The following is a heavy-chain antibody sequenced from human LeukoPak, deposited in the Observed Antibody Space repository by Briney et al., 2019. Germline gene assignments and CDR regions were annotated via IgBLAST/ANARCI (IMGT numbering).Heavy chain of an antibody. CDR2: IGTAGNT. J-gene: IGHJ4*02. D-gene: IGHD6-19*01. CDR3: ARVTVYSSGWYLDY. V-gene: IGHV3-13*01. CDR1: GFTFSSYD. Sequence: GGSLRLSCAASGFTFSSYDMHWVRQVTGKGLEWVSAIGTAGNTYYPGSVKGRFTISRENAKNSLYLQMNSLRVGDTAVYYCARVTVYSSGWYLDYWGQGTLVTVSS.